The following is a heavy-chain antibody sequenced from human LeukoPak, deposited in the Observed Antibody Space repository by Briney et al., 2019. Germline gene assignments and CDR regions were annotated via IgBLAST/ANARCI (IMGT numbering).Heavy chain of an antibody. J-gene: IGHJ4*02. Sequence: GGSLRLSCAASGFTFSNAWMSWVRQAPGKGLEWVAFIRYDGSNKYYADSVKGRFTISRDNSKNTLYLQMNSLRAEDTAVYYCAKDAPYCSGGSCYLEFDYWGQGTLVTVSS. V-gene: IGHV3-30*02. D-gene: IGHD2-15*01. CDR1: GFTFSNAW. CDR3: AKDAPYCSGGSCYLEFDY. CDR2: IRYDGSNK.